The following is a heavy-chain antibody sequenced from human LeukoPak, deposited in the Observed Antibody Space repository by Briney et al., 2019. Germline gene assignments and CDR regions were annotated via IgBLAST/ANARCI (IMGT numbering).Heavy chain of an antibody. CDR2: IKQDGSEK. J-gene: IGHJ4*02. Sequence: GGALRLSCAASGFTFSSYWMSWVRQAPGKGLEGVANIKQDGSEKYYVDSVKGRFTISRDNAKNSLYLQMNSLRAEDTAVYYSARVRVGATVDYWGQGTLVTVSS. CDR3: ARVRVGATVDY. V-gene: IGHV3-7*01. D-gene: IGHD1-26*01. CDR1: GFTFSSYW.